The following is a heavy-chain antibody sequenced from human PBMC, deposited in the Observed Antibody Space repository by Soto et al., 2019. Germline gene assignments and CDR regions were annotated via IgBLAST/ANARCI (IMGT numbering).Heavy chain of an antibody. V-gene: IGHV4-4*02. CDR2: IYHSGST. Sequence: QVQLQESGPGLVKPSGTLSLTCAVSGGSISSSNWWSWVRQPPGKGLEWIGEIYHSGSTNYNPSLKSLVTISVDKSTTQFSLKLSSVTAADTAVYYWAFVASVARTWFAPWGQGTLVTVPS. CDR1: GGSISSSNW. D-gene: IGHD2-21*01. CDR3: AFVASVARTWFAP. J-gene: IGHJ5*02.